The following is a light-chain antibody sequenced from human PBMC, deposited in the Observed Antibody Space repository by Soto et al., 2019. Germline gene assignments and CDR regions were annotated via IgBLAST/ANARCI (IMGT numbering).Light chain of an antibody. J-gene: IGKJ2*01. V-gene: IGKV3-20*01. CDR2: GAS. Sequence: EIVLTQSPGTLSLSPGERATLSCRASQSVNNNYLAWYQQKPGQAPRLIIYGASSRATGIPDRFSGSGSGKDFTLTISRLEPEDFAVYYCQQYGSSQYTFGQGTKLEIK. CDR1: QSVNNNY. CDR3: QQYGSSQYT.